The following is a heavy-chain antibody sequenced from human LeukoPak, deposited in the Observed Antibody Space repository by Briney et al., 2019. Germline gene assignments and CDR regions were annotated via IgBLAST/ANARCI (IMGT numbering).Heavy chain of an antibody. CDR2: ISGYNGNT. CDR3: ARGLGVVTAQSEQPKPRYFDL. D-gene: IGHD2-21*02. Sequence: ASVKVSCKASGYTFIIYGISWVRQAPGQGLEWMGGISGYNGNTNYAQNLQGRVTMTTDTSTSTAYMELRSLRSDDTAVYYCARGLGVVTAQSEQPKPRYFDLWGRGTQVTVSS. V-gene: IGHV1-18*01. CDR1: GYTFIIYG. J-gene: IGHJ2*01.